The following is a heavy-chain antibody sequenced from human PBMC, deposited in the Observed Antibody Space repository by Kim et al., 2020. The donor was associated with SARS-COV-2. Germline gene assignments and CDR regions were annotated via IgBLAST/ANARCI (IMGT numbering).Heavy chain of an antibody. D-gene: IGHD2-2*01. CDR3: ARIRCYCGSTSCQAAYFGY. Sequence: SGPTLVNPTQTLTLTCTFSGFSLSTSGMCVSWIRQPPGKSLEWLARIDWDDDKYYSTSLKTRLTISKGTSKNQVVLTMTNMDPVDTATDYCARIRCYCGSTSCQAAYFGYWGQGTLVTVS. CDR1: GFSLSTSGMC. V-gene: IGHV2-70*11. J-gene: IGHJ4*02. CDR2: IDWDDDK.